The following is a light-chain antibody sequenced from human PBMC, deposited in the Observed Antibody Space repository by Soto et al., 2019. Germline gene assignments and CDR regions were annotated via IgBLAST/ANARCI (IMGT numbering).Light chain of an antibody. J-gene: IGLJ1*01. CDR3: SSYAGSNRV. Sequence: QSVLTQPPSASGSPGQSVTISCTGTSSDVGGYNYVSWYQQYPGKAPKLMIYEVSKRPSGVPDRFYGSKSGNTASLTVSGLQAEDEADYYCSSYAGSNRVFGTGTKVTVL. CDR2: EVS. CDR1: SSDVGGYNY. V-gene: IGLV2-8*01.